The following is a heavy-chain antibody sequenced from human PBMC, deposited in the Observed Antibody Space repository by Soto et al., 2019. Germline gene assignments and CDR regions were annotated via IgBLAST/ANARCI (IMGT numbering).Heavy chain of an antibody. J-gene: IGHJ5*02. CDR2: INHSGST. CDR1: GGSFSGYY. V-gene: IGHV4-34*01. Sequence: QVQLQQWGAGLLNPSETLSLTCAVYGGSFSGYYWSWIRQPPGKGLEWIGEINHSGSTNYNPSLRSRVTISVATSMNQFPQPLSSVTAADKAVYYNARVRIVATISITIWFDPWGQGTLVTVSS. CDR3: ARVRIVATISITIWFDP. D-gene: IGHD5-12*01.